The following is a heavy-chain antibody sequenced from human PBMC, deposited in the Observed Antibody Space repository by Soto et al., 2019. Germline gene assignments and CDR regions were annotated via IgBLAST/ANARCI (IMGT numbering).Heavy chain of an antibody. J-gene: IGHJ4*01. Sequence: SETLSLTCAVYGGSFSGYYWSWIRQPPGKGLEWIGYMYHSGSTYYNPSLKSRVTISIDRSKNQFSLKLSSVTAAATAAYYCASFPFPTGTESPLVFDYCGQGHLVTVSP. CDR2: MYHSGST. V-gene: IGHV4-34*01. D-gene: IGHD1-1*01. CDR1: GGSFSGYY. CDR3: ASFPFPTGTESPLVFDY.